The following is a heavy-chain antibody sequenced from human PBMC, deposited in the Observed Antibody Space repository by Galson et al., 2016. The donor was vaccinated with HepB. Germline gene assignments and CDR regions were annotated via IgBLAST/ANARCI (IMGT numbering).Heavy chain of an antibody. D-gene: IGHD3-10*01. J-gene: IGHJ4*02. CDR3: AKERAYLRGEFLGTFEY. V-gene: IGHV3-23*01. Sequence: SLRLSCAASGFTFYKYAMSWVRQAPGKGLEWVAYVSGTSGNTQYADSVEGRFTISRDNSNGTVFLQITNSRVDDTAIYYCAKERAYLRGEFLGTFEYWGQGAPVTVSS. CDR1: GFTFYKYA. CDR2: VSGTSGNT.